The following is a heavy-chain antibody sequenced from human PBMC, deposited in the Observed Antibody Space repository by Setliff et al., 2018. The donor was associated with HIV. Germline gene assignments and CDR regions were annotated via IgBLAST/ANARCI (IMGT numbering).Heavy chain of an antibody. CDR1: GYSISSGYY. V-gene: IGHV4-38-2*01. D-gene: IGHD4-17*01. CDR3: ARFEVTTVTTRDY. CDR2: IYHHGTT. Sequence: SETLSLTCAVSGYSISSGYYWGWIRQPPGKGLEWIGNIYHHGTTYYHPSFKSRVTISLDTSRNQFSLKLRSVTAADTAVYYCARFEVTTVTTRDYWGQGTLVTVSS. J-gene: IGHJ4*02.